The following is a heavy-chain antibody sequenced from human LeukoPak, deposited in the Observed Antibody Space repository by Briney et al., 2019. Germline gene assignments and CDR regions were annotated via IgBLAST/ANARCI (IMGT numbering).Heavy chain of an antibody. J-gene: IGHJ6*02. CDR2: IYYSGST. V-gene: IGHV4-59*01. CDR1: GGSISSYY. Sequence: SETLSLTCTVSGGSISSYYWSWIRQPPGKGLEWIGYIYYSGSTNYNPSLKSRVTISVDTSKSQFSLKLSSVTAADTAVYYCARARLNYYYGMDVWGQGTTVTVSS. CDR3: ARARLNYYYGMDV.